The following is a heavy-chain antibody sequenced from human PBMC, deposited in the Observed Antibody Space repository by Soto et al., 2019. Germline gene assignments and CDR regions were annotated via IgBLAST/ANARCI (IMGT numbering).Heavy chain of an antibody. CDR1: GGSVSSGSYY. D-gene: IGHD3-22*01. CDR2: IYYSGST. CDR3: ARDPNTYYYDSSGFGAFDI. V-gene: IGHV4-61*01. Sequence: SETLSLTCAVSGGSVSSGSYYWSWIRQPPGKGLEWIGYIYYSGSTNYNPSLKSRVTISVDTSKNQFSLRLSSVTAADTAVYYCARDPNTYYYDSSGFGAFDIWGQGTMVTVSS. J-gene: IGHJ3*02.